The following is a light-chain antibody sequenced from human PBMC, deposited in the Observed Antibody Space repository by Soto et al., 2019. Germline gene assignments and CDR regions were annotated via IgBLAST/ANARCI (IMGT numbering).Light chain of an antibody. Sequence: SARTQPPSVSGAPGQRVTISCTGSSSNIGAGYDVHWYQQLPGTAPKLLIYRNTNRPSGVPDRFSGSKSGTSASLAITGLEAEDEADYYCESCDSSLSGSGVFGTGTKVTVL. J-gene: IGLJ1*01. V-gene: IGLV1-40*01. CDR1: SSNIGAGYD. CDR3: ESCDSSLSGSGV. CDR2: RNT.